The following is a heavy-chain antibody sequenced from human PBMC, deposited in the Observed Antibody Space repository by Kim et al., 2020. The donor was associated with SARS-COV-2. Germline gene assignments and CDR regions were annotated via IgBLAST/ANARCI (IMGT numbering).Heavy chain of an antibody. CDR3: ARGGFRLLWFNRGGYGMDV. D-gene: IGHD3-10*01. J-gene: IGHJ6*02. Sequence: SETLSLTCTVSGGSISSGSYYWSWIRQPAGKGLEWIGRIYTSGSTNYNPSLKSRVTISVDTSKNQFSLKLSSVTAADTAVYYCARGGFRLLWFNRGGYGMDVWGQGTTVTVSS. V-gene: IGHV4-61*02. CDR2: IYTSGST. CDR1: GGSISSGSYY.